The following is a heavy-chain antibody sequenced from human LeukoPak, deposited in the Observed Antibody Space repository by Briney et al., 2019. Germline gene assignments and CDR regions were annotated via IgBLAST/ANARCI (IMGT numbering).Heavy chain of an antibody. CDR2: IKQDGSEK. J-gene: IGHJ4*02. D-gene: IGHD2-21*01. Sequence: GGSLRLSCAASGFIFSNYWMSWVRQAPGKGLEWVANIKQDGSEKYYVDSVKGRFTISRDNAKNSLYLQTNSLRAEDTAVYYCARLIVVVGSFDYWGQGTLVTVSS. CDR3: ARLIVVVGSFDY. V-gene: IGHV3-7*04. CDR1: GFIFSNYW.